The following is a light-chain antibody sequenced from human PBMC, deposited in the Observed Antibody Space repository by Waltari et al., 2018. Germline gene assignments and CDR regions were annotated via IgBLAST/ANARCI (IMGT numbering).Light chain of an antibody. CDR2: DVT. V-gene: IGLV2-11*01. CDR1: SSDVGGSDS. J-gene: IGLJ2*01. Sequence: QSALTQPRSVSGSPGQSVTISCTGTSSDVGGSDSVSWYQQHPGKAPKLMIYDVTKRPAGVPERFSGSKSGHPASLTISGLQVEDEADYYCCSYAGSSVLFGGGTKLTVL. CDR3: CSYAGSSVL.